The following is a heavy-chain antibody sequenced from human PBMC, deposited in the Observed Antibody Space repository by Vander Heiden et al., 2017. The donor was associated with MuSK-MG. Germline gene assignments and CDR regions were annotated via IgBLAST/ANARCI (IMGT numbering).Heavy chain of an antibody. J-gene: IGHJ4*02. D-gene: IGHD6-13*01. Sequence: QVQLVESGGGVVQPGRSLRLSCAASGFPFSSYGMHWVRQAPGKGLEWVAGIWYDGSNKYEADSVKGRFTISRDNSKNTLYLQMNSLRAEDTAVYYCAKDAGSSWPLDYWGQGTLVTVSS. CDR3: AKDAGSSWPLDY. V-gene: IGHV3-33*06. CDR1: GFPFSSYG. CDR2: IWYDGSNK.